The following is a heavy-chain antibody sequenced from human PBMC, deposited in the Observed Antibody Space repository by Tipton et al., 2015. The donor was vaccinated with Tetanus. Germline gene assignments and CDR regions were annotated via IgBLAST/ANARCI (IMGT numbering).Heavy chain of an antibody. CDR3: ARLRVYCSTACYSREDY. V-gene: IGHV3-7*01. D-gene: IGHD2/OR15-2a*01. CDR2: IKEDGSEM. CDR1: GFTFSSYS. Sequence: SLRLSCEGSGFTFSSYSMNWVRQAPGKGLEWVANIKEDGSEMYYADSVKGRFTISRDNARNSLSVHMNSLTAEDTAVYYCARLRVYCSTACYSREDYWGQGTLVTVSS. J-gene: IGHJ4*02.